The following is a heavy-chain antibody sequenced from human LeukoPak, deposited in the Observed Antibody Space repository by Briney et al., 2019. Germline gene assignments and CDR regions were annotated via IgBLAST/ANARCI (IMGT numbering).Heavy chain of an antibody. V-gene: IGHV1-2*06. CDR1: GYTFTGYY. J-gene: IGHJ4*02. CDR2: INPNSGGT. Sequence: ASVKVSCKASGYTFTGYYMHWMRQAPGQGLEWMGRINPNSGGTNYAQKFQGRVTMTRDTSISTAYMELSRLRSDDTAVYYCALVAAAGEYYFDYWGQGTLVTVSA. D-gene: IGHD6-13*01. CDR3: ALVAAAGEYYFDY.